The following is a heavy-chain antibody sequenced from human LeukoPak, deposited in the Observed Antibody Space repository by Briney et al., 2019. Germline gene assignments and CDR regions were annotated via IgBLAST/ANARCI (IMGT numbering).Heavy chain of an antibody. D-gene: IGHD2-15*01. Sequence: PGGSLRLSCAASGFTFSSYAMSWVRQAPGKGLEWVSAISCSGGSTYYADSVKGRFTISRDNSKNTLYLQMNSLRAEDTAVYYCAKDPPHSGVVAPHDAFDIWGQGTMVTVSS. V-gene: IGHV3-23*01. CDR3: AKDPPHSGVVAPHDAFDI. CDR2: ISCSGGST. J-gene: IGHJ3*02. CDR1: GFTFSSYA.